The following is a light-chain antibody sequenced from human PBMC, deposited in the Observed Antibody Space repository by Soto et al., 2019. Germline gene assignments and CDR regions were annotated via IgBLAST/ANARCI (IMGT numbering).Light chain of an antibody. CDR3: MQPLQSPYT. CDR2: LAS. V-gene: IGKV2-28*01. J-gene: IGKJ2*01. Sequence: DIVMTQSPLSLPVTPGEPASISCRSSQSLLYSNGNNCLDRDVQKPGQSPQLLIYLASSRASGVPERFSGSGAGTDFSLKISSVEAEDVGVYYCMQPLQSPYTFGQGTKLEIK. CDR1: QSLLYSNGNNC.